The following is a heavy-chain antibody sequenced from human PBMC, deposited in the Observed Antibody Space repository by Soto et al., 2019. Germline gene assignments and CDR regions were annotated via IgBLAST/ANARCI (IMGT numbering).Heavy chain of an antibody. CDR1: GFTFSSYA. CDR3: AREDGGYSSGSPSD. D-gene: IGHD6-19*01. V-gene: IGHV3-30-3*01. J-gene: IGHJ4*02. Sequence: QVQLVESGGGVVQSGRSLRLSCAASGFTFSSYAMHWVRQAPGKGLEWVTTITYDGSNKYYADSVKGRFTISRDNSKNTLYLQMNSLRPEDTAVYYCAREDGGYSSGSPSDWGQGTLVTVSS. CDR2: ITYDGSNK.